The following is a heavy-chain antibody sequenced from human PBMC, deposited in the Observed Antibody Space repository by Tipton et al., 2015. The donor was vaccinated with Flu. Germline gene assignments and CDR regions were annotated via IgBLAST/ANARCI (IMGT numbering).Heavy chain of an antibody. CDR2: IYYSGST. J-gene: IGHJ3*02. V-gene: IGHV4-59*01. D-gene: IGHD1-26*01. CDR1: GGAISSYY. CDR3: AREKVGATSAFDI. Sequence: TLSLTCTVSGGAISSYYWSWIRQPPGKGLEWIGYIYYSGSTNYNPSLKSRVTISVDTSKNQFSLKLSSVTAAATAVYYCAREKVGATSAFDIWGQGTMVTVSS.